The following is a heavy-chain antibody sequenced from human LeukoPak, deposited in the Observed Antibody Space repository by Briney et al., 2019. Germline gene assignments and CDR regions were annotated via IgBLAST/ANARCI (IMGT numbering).Heavy chain of an antibody. Sequence: QTGGSLRLSFAASGFTFIRYSMPWVRQAPGKGREWVTIISSDGSKIYYADSLQGRFTISRDNSRNTLYLQMDSLRPEDTAVYYCAKDLQWLVDYWGQGTLVTVSP. V-gene: IGHV3-30*04. D-gene: IGHD6-19*01. CDR2: ISSDGSKI. J-gene: IGHJ4*02. CDR1: GFTFIRYS. CDR3: AKDLQWLVDY.